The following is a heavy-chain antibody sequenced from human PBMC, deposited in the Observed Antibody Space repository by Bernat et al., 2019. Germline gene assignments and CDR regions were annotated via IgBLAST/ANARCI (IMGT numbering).Heavy chain of an antibody. CDR1: GGSISSYY. D-gene: IGHD3-10*01. CDR2: IYYSGST. Sequence: QVQLQESGPGLVKPSETLSLTCTVSGGSISSYYWSWIRQPPGKGLEWIGYIYYSGSTNYNPSLKSRVTISVDTSKNQFSLKLSSVTAADTAVYYCARWGSGSPKGAFDIWGQGTMVTVSS. V-gene: IGHV4-59*08. J-gene: IGHJ3*02. CDR3: ARWGSGSPKGAFDI.